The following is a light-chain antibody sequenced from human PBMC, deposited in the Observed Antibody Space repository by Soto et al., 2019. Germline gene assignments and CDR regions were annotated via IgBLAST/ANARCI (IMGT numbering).Light chain of an antibody. V-gene: IGKV1-5*03. CDR1: QSISTW. CDR2: KDS. J-gene: IGKJ1*01. Sequence: EIQMPQSPSTLSASVGESFTITCRASQSISTWLAWHQQKPGKDPKILIYKDSSLQSGVQGRFSGSGSGTEFTLTISSLQPEDVATYYCLQYNSFRTVGHGTKLDI. CDR3: LQYNSFRT.